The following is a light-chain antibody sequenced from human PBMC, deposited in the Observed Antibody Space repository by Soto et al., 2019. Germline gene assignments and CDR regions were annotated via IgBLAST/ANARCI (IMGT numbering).Light chain of an antibody. J-gene: IGKJ1*01. CDR2: KAS. V-gene: IGKV1-5*03. Sequence: DIQMTQSPSTLSASVRDRVTITCRASQSISSWLAWYQQKPGKAPKLLIYKASSLESRVPSRFSGSGSGTEFTLTISSLQPDDFATYYCQQYNSYPWTFGQGTKVDIK. CDR1: QSISSW. CDR3: QQYNSYPWT.